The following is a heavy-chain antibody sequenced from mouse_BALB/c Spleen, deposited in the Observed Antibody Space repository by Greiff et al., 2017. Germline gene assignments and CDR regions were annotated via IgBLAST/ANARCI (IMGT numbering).Heavy chain of an antibody. CDR3: ARDITTVVATDY. V-gene: IGHV1-5*01. CDR1: GYTFTSYW. J-gene: IGHJ2*01. CDR2: IYPGNSDT. D-gene: IGHD1-1*01. Sequence: VQLQQSGTVLARPGASVKMSCKASGYTFTSYWMHWVKQRPGQGLEWIGAIYPGNSDTSYNQKFKGKATLTVDESSSTAYMQLSSLTSEDSAVYYCARDITTVVATDYWGQGTTLTVSS.